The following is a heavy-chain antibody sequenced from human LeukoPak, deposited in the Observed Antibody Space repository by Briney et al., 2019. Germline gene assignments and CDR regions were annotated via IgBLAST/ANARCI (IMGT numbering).Heavy chain of an antibody. J-gene: IGHJ1*01. D-gene: IGHD3-22*01. V-gene: IGHV4-59*01. CDR3: ARLSSGRPHEYFQH. CDR2: IYSSGST. CDR1: AGSMINYY. Sequence: PSETLSLTCTVSAGSMINYYWSWVRQPPGKGLEWIAYIYSSGSTNYNPSLKSRATISLDTSKNQFSLKLTPVTAADTAVYYCARLSSGRPHEYFQHWGQGTLVTVSS.